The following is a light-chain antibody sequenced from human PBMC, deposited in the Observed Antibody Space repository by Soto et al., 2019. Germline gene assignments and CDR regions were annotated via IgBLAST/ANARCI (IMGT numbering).Light chain of an antibody. CDR3: QQFSSSSPYT. Sequence: DIQMTQSPSTLSASVGDRVTITCRASQSISGWLAWYQQKPGKAPKLLIYDASSLDSGVPSRFSGSGSGTEFTLTISSLQHDDFATYYCQQFSSSSPYTFGHGTQLEIK. V-gene: IGKV1-5*01. J-gene: IGKJ2*01. CDR1: QSISGW. CDR2: DAS.